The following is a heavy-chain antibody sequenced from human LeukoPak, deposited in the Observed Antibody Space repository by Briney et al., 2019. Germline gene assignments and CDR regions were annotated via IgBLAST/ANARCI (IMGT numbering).Heavy chain of an antibody. CDR2: IDPSDSYT. D-gene: IGHD3-10*01. CDR3: ARLPKLWFGEFLY. Sequence: GESLKISCKGSGYSFTSYCISWVRPMPGKGLEWMGRIDPSDSYTNYSPSLQGHVTISADKSISTAYLQWSSLKASDTAMYYCARLPKLWFGEFLYWGQGTLVTVSS. V-gene: IGHV5-10-1*01. J-gene: IGHJ4*02. CDR1: GYSFTSYC.